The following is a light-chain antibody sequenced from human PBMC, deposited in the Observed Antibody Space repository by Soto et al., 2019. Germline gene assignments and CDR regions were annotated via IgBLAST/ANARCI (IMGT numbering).Light chain of an antibody. V-gene: IGKV1-39*01. CDR1: QSISSY. J-gene: IGKJ1*01. CDR3: QQTDSFPRT. CDR2: AAS. Sequence: IQMTQSPSSLAASVGDRLTITCRASQSISSYLNWYQHKPGKAPKLLIYAASSLQTGVPSRFSGSRSGTDFALTISSLQRDDFATYYCQQTDSFPRTFGQGTKVDI.